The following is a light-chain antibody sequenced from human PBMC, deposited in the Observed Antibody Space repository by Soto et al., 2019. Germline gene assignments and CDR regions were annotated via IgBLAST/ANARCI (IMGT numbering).Light chain of an antibody. CDR2: EVT. CDR1: SSDVGNYNL. CDR3: CSYAGTTTFVI. Sequence: QSVLTQPASVSGSPGQSITISCTGTSSDVGNYNLVSWYQQHPGKAPKLMIYEVTQRPSGVSDRFSGSKSGNTASLTISGLQAEDEADYYCCSYAGTTTFVIFGGGTKLTVL. V-gene: IGLV2-23*02. J-gene: IGLJ2*01.